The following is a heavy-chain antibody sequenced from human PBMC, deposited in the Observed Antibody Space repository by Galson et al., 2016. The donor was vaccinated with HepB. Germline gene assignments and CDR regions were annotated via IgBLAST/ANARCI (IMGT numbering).Heavy chain of an antibody. J-gene: IGHJ4*02. CDR2: IYFDGSNK. CDR1: GFTFSNYA. Sequence: SLRLSCAASGFTFSNYAMDWVRQAPGKGLEWVAVIYFDGSNKYYADSVKGRFTISRDNSKNTLYLQMNSLTAEDTAVYYCARDVGAAAAPSFDSWGQETLVTVSS. D-gene: IGHD6-13*01. CDR3: ARDVGAAAAPSFDS. V-gene: IGHV3-33*01.